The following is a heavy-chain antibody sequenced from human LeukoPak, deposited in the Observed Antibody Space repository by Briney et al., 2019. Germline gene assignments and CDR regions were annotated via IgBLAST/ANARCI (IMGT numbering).Heavy chain of an antibody. Sequence: GGSLRLSCAASGFTFNSYAMSWVRQAPGKGLEWVSAITGSGGSAYYADSVKGRFTISRDNSKNTLYLQVNSLRAEDTAVYYCAKGSFCSSTSCSDFDYWGQGTLVTVSS. CDR1: GFTFNSYA. CDR3: AKGSFCSSTSCSDFDY. J-gene: IGHJ4*02. V-gene: IGHV3-23*01. D-gene: IGHD2-2*01. CDR2: ITGSGGSA.